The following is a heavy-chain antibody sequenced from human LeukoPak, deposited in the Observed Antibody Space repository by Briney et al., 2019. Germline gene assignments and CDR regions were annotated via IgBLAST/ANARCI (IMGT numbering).Heavy chain of an antibody. D-gene: IGHD3-22*01. CDR3: ARARLITMIPRGYYYMDV. CDR1: GGSFSGYY. Sequence: PSETLSLTCAVYGGSFSGYYCSWIRQPPGNGLEWIGEINHSGSTNYNPSLKSRVTISVDTSKNQFSLKLSSVTAADTAVYYCARARLITMIPRGYYYMDVWGKGTTVTVSS. J-gene: IGHJ6*03. CDR2: INHSGST. V-gene: IGHV4-34*01.